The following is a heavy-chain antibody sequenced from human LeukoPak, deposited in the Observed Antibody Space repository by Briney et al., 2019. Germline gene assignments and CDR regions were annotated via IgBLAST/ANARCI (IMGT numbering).Heavy chain of an antibody. Sequence: GGSLRLSCAASGFALNGYSMNWVRQAPGKGLEWISYISGDSTNIFYADSVKGRFTISRDNAKNSLYLQTNSLRAEDTAVYYCARDHYFGDSGYSRSLDYWGQGTLVTVSS. J-gene: IGHJ4*02. CDR1: GFALNGYS. V-gene: IGHV3-48*01. CDR3: ARDHYFGDSGYSRSLDY. CDR2: ISGDSTNI. D-gene: IGHD3-10*01.